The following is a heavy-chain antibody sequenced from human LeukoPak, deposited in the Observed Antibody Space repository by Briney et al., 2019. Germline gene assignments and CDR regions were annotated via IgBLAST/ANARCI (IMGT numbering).Heavy chain of an antibody. D-gene: IGHD3-22*01. CDR3: ARDTDYNYYDSSGYYQPNFDY. Sequence: ASVKVSCKASGGTFSSYAISWVRQAPGQGLEWMGRIIPIFGIANYAQKFQGRVTITADKSTSTAYMELSSLRSEDTAVYYCARDTDYNYYDSSGYYQPNFDYWSQGTLVTVSS. CDR2: IIPIFGIA. J-gene: IGHJ4*02. CDR1: GGTFSSYA. V-gene: IGHV1-69*04.